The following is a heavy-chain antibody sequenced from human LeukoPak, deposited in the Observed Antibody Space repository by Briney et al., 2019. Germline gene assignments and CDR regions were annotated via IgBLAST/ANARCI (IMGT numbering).Heavy chain of an antibody. D-gene: IGHD3-22*01. CDR2: IYYSGST. CDR3: ARDGDYYDSSGYYDY. V-gene: IGHV4-59*01. Sequence: EXXXYIYYSGSTNYNPSLKSRVTISVDTSKNQFSLKLSSVTAADTAVYYCARDGDYYDSSGYYDYWGQGTLVTVSS. J-gene: IGHJ4*02.